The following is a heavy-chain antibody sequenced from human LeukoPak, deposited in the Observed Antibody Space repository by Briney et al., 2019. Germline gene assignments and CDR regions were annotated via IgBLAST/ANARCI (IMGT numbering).Heavy chain of an antibody. CDR2: INHSGST. J-gene: IGHJ4*02. V-gene: IGHV4-34*01. CDR3: ARGTMTTVTYYFDY. Sequence: SETLSLTCAVYGGSFSGYYWSWIRQPPGKGLEWIGEINHSGSTNYNPSLKSRVTISVNTSKNQFSLKLSSVTAADTAVYYCARGTMTTVTYYFDYWGQGTLVTVSS. CDR1: GGSFSGYY. D-gene: IGHD4-17*01.